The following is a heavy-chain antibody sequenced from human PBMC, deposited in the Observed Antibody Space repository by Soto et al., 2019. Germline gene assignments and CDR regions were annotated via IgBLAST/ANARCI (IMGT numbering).Heavy chain of an antibody. CDR1: GGTFSSHA. CDR3: ARARRGQVGAGTYYYYGMDV. Sequence: ASVKVSCKASGGTFSSHAINWVRQAPGQGLEWMGGIIPIFGTTIYAQKFQGRVTTTADESTSTAYMELSSLRSEDTAVYYCARARRGQVGAGTYYYYGMDVWGQGATVTVSS. CDR2: IIPIFGTT. V-gene: IGHV1-69*13. D-gene: IGHD1-26*01. J-gene: IGHJ6*02.